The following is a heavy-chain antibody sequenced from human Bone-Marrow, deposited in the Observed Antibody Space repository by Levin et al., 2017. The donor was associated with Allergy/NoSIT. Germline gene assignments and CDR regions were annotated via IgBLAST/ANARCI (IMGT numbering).Heavy chain of an antibody. CDR2: MNPNSGNT. Sequence: GESLKISCKASGYTFTSYDINWVRQATGQGLEWMGWMNPNSGNTGYAQKFQGRVTMTRNTSISTAYMELSSLRSEDTAVYYCARFDSSGYYYYYGMDVWGQGTTVTVSS. CDR1: GYTFTSYD. CDR3: ARFDSSGYYYYYGMDV. V-gene: IGHV1-8*01. D-gene: IGHD3-22*01. J-gene: IGHJ6*02.